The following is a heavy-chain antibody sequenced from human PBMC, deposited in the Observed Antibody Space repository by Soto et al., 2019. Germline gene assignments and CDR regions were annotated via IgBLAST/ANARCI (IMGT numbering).Heavy chain of an antibody. CDR2: RTGDSA. V-gene: IGHV3-23*01. CDR3: AKGPDGSVYYHNWFDS. CDR1: GFSFSDYA. J-gene: IGHJ5*01. Sequence: EVHLLESGGALVQPGGSLTLSCAASGFSFSDYAMSRTGDSAYYADSVKGRFAISRDRSKNRLSLQMNSLRVEDTAVYYCAKGPDGSVYYHNWFDSWGQGTLITVSS. D-gene: IGHD3-22*01.